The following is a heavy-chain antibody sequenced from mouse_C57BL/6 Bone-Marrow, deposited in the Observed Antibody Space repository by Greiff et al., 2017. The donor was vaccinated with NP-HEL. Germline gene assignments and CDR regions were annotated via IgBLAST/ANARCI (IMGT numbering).Heavy chain of an antibody. D-gene: IGHD4-1*01. J-gene: IGHJ3*01. Sequence: EVKLVESGGGLVKPGGSLKLSCAASGFTFSDYGMHWVRQAPEKGLEWVAYISSGSSTIYYADTVKGRFTISRDNAKNTLFLQMTSLRSEDTAMYYCARGDWDWFAYWGQGTLVTVSA. V-gene: IGHV5-17*01. CDR1: GFTFSDYG. CDR2: ISSGSSTI. CDR3: ARGDWDWFAY.